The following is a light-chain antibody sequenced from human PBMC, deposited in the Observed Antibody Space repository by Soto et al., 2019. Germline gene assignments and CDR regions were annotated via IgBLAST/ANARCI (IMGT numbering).Light chain of an antibody. CDR1: SSDIGDNNY. Sequence: QLVLTQPASVSGSPGQSITISCTGTSSDIGDNNYVSWYQQHPGKAPKLIIYDVSDRPSGVSNRFSGSKSGNTASLTISGLQAEDEADYYCSSYTSSPTYVFGPGTQLTVL. CDR3: SSYTSSPTYV. CDR2: DVS. V-gene: IGLV2-14*03. J-gene: IGLJ1*01.